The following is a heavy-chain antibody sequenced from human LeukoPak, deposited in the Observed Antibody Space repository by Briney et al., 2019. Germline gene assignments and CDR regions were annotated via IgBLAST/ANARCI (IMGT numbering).Heavy chain of an antibody. CDR2: VYYKGNT. Sequence: PSETLSLTCTVSGGSFSSPSYYWGWIRQAPGKGLEWIGSVYYKGNTYYIPSLKGRVTISLDTSKNQFSLKLTSVTAADTAVYYCARPSGGTPFKRFDYWGEGTLVTVSS. CDR1: GGSFSSPSYY. D-gene: IGHD1-14*01. V-gene: IGHV4-39*07. J-gene: IGHJ4*02. CDR3: ARPSGGTPFKRFDY.